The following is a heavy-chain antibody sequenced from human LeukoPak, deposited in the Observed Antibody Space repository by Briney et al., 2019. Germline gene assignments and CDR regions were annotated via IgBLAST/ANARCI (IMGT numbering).Heavy chain of an antibody. J-gene: IGHJ4*02. V-gene: IGHV4-30-4*01. D-gene: IGHD5-18*01. Sequence: SETLSLTCTVSGGSISSGDYYWSWIRQPPGTGLEWIGYIYYSGSTYYNPSLKSRVTISVDTSKNQFSLKLSSVTAADTAVYYCARGVDTAIRVDYWGQGTLVTVSS. CDR2: IYYSGST. CDR1: GGSISSGDYY. CDR3: ARGVDTAIRVDY.